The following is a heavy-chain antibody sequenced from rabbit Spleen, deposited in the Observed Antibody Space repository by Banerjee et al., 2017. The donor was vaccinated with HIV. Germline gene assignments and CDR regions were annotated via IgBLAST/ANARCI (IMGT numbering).Heavy chain of an antibody. CDR2: IYPGSSGST. J-gene: IGHJ4*01. D-gene: IGHD4-1*01. CDR1: GFSFNSGYD. V-gene: IGHV1S40*01. Sequence: QQLEESGGGLVKPGASLTLTCTASGFSFNSGYDMCWVRQAPGKGLECGACIYPGSSGSTYYANWAKGRFTISKTSSTTVTLQMTSLTAADTATYFCARGDYSNGWAYKLWGPGTLVTVS. CDR3: ARGDYSNGWAYKL.